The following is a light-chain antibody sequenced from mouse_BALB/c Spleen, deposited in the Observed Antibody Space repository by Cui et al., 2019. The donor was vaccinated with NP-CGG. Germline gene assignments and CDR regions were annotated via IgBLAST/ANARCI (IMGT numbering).Light chain of an antibody. CDR2: GTN. CDR3: ALWYGNHWV. V-gene: IGLV1*01. Sequence: QAVVTQESALTTSPGETVTLTCRSSTGAVTTSNYANWVQEKPDHLFTGLIGGTNNRAPGVPARFSGSLIGEKAALTITWAQTEDEAIYFCALWYGNHWVFGGGTKLTVL. CDR1: TGAVTTSNY. J-gene: IGLJ1*01.